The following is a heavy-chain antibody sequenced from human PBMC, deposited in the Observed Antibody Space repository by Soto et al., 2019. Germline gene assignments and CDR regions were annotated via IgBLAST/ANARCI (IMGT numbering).Heavy chain of an antibody. CDR3: AREGYSSSWSLDV. CDR1: GYTFTGYY. Sequence: GASVKVSCKASGYTFTGYYMHWVRQAPGQGLEWMGWINPNSGGTNYAQKFQGWVTMTRDTSISTAYMELSRLRSDDTAVYYCAREGYSSSWSLDVWGQGTTVTVSS. V-gene: IGHV1-2*04. J-gene: IGHJ6*02. D-gene: IGHD6-13*01. CDR2: INPNSGGT.